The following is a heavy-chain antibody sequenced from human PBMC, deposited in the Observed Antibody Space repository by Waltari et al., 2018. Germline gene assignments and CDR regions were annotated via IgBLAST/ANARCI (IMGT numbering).Heavy chain of an antibody. Sequence: QVQLVQSGAEVKKPGSSVKVSCKASGGTFSSYAISWVRQAPGQGLEWMGGIIPIFGTANYAQKFQGRVTITRDTSASTAYMELSSLRSEDTAVYYCARGWWYRTLDAFDIWGQGTMVTVSS. CDR2: IIPIFGTA. V-gene: IGHV1-69*05. CDR1: GGTFSSYA. J-gene: IGHJ3*02. D-gene: IGHD2-15*01. CDR3: ARGWWYRTLDAFDI.